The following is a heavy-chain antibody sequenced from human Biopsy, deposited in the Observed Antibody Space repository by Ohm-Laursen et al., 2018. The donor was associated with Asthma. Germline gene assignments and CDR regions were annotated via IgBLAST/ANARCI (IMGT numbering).Heavy chain of an antibody. V-gene: IGHV4-39*01. Sequence: SDTLSLTCTVSGGSMSSSSYCWGWIRQPPGKGLEWMGSISYTGSAYHNPSLKSRVTISVDTSKNPFSLKLTSVTAADTAVYYCARHWDWGSFFDYWGQGTPATVSS. D-gene: IGHD7-27*01. J-gene: IGHJ4*02. CDR2: ISYTGSA. CDR3: ARHWDWGSFFDY. CDR1: GGSMSSSSYC.